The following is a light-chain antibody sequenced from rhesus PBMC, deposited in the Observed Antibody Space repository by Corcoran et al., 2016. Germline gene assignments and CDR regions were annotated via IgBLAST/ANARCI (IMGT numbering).Light chain of an antibody. CDR3: LQDYSTPYS. Sequence: DIQMTQSPSSLSASVGDRVTVTCWASQGLNKELSWDQPKPGKAPTLLIYAASRLQTGVSSRFSGTGSGTEYTLTISGLQPEDVATYYCLQDYSTPYSFGQGTKVEIK. CDR2: AAS. CDR1: QGLNKE. V-gene: IGKV1-94*01. J-gene: IGKJ2*01.